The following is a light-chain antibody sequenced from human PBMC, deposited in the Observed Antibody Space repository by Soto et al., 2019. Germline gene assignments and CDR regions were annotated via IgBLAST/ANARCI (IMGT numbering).Light chain of an antibody. J-gene: IGKJ2*01. Sequence: EIVLTQSPGTLSLSPGERATLSCRASHSVSSSYLAWYQQNPGQAPRLLIYGASSRATGIPDRFSGSGSGTDFPLTISRLEPEDFAVYYCQQYGSSPPYTFGQGTTLEIK. CDR3: QQYGSSPPYT. CDR2: GAS. V-gene: IGKV3-20*01. CDR1: HSVSSSY.